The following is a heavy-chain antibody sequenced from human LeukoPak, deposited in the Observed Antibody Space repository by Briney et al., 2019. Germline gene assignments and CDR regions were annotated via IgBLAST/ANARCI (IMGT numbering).Heavy chain of an antibody. Sequence: ASVKVSCKASGGTFSSYAISWVRQAPGQGLEWMGGIIPIFGTANYAQKFQGRVTITADESTSTAYMGLSSLRSEDTAVYYCARGPLRQLVYNWFDPWGQGTLVTVSS. D-gene: IGHD6-13*01. CDR1: GGTFSSYA. J-gene: IGHJ5*02. V-gene: IGHV1-69*01. CDR3: ARGPLRQLVYNWFDP. CDR2: IIPIFGTA.